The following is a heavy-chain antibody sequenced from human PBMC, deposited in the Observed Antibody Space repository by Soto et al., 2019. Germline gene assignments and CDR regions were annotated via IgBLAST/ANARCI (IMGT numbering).Heavy chain of an antibody. V-gene: IGHV1-69*02. Sequence: QMVQSGAEVKKPGSSVRVSCTASGDTFSRSTLSWVRQAPGQGLEWMGRTIPILSMSDYAQKFQGRVSITADKSTSTVYMELSRLRSEDTAVYYCATNYGSGSAHFDNWGQGNLVTVSS. J-gene: IGHJ4*02. CDR1: GDTFSRST. CDR3: ATNYGSGSAHFDN. D-gene: IGHD3-10*01. CDR2: TIPILSMS.